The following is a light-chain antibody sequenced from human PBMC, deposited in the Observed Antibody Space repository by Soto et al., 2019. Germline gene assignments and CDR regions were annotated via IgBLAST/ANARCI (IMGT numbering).Light chain of an antibody. V-gene: IGKV1-9*01. CDR1: QGISSY. Sequence: IQLTQSPSSLSASVGDRVTITCRASQGISSYLAWYQQKPGKAPKLLIYAASTLQSGVPSRFSGSGSGTDVTLTISSLQPEDFATYYCQQLNSYPPEITFGQGTRLEIK. CDR3: QQLNSYPPEIT. J-gene: IGKJ5*01. CDR2: AAS.